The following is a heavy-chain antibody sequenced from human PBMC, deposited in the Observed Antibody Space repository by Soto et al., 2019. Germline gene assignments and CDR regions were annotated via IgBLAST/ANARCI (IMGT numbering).Heavy chain of an antibody. CDR1: GFTFSSHG. V-gene: IGHV3-33*01. CDR2: IWYDGSNK. Sequence: GGSLRLSCAASGFTFSSHGMHWVRQAPGKGLEWVAVIWYDGSNKYYTNSVRGRFTISRDNSKNMLYLQMDSLRAEDTAIYYCARWGNWKVADYWGQGTLVTVSS. J-gene: IGHJ4*02. D-gene: IGHD3-16*01. CDR3: ARWGNWKVADY.